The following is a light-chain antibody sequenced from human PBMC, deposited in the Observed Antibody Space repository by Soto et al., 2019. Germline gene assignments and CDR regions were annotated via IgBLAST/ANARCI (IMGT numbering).Light chain of an antibody. CDR3: QQSISFPLT. Sequence: DIQLTQSPPFLSASVGDRVSMTCRASQGVNKWLAWYQQKPGKAPRLLIYATSTLQTGVPSRFSGSGSGAEFTLTISSLQPEDFATYFCQQSISFPLTFGGGTKVEMK. J-gene: IGKJ4*01. V-gene: IGKV1-12*01. CDR1: QGVNKW. CDR2: ATS.